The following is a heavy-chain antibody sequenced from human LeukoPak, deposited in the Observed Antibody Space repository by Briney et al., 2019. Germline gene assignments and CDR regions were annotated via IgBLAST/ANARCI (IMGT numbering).Heavy chain of an antibody. J-gene: IGHJ3*02. CDR3: ARQGPYCDGDCYRDAFNI. CDR1: GGSIGTTSYY. CDR2: MHYSGNI. Sequence: SETLSLTCTVSGGSIGTTSYYWGWIRQPPGKGLEWIGSMHYSGNIYYNPSLKSRVTISVDTSKNQFSLKLSSVTAADTAMYYCARQGPYCDGDCYRDAFNIWGQGTMVTVSS. D-gene: IGHD2-21*01. V-gene: IGHV4-39*01.